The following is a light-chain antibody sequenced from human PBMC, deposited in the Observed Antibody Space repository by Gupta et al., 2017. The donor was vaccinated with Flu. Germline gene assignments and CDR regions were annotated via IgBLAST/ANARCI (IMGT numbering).Light chain of an antibody. CDR3: QQSSSTPLT. Sequence: IQMTQSPSSLSASVGDRVTISCRASQSISTFLNWYQQKPGKAPKLLLYAASSLQGGVPSRFSGSGSGTDFTLTVRSLQPEDFATYYCQQSSSTPLTFGGGTKVEIK. V-gene: IGKV1-39*01. J-gene: IGKJ4*01. CDR1: QSISTF. CDR2: AAS.